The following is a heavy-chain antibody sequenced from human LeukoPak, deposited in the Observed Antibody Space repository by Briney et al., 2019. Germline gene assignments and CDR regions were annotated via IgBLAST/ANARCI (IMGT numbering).Heavy chain of an antibody. CDR1: GFTFNTYG. V-gene: IGHV3-30*18. Sequence: GGSLRLSCAASGFTFNTYGMHWVRQAPGKGLEWLAVISYDGSRKYYVDSVKGRFTISRDNSKNTLYLQMNSLRAEDTAVYYCAKDPPGISYGYSFWGQGTMVTVSS. D-gene: IGHD5-18*01. CDR3: AKDPPGISYGYSF. J-gene: IGHJ3*01. CDR2: ISYDGSRK.